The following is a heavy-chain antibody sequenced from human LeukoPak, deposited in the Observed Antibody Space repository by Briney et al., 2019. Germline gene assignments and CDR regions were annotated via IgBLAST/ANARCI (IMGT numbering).Heavy chain of an antibody. D-gene: IGHD3-10*01. J-gene: IGHJ6*02. CDR1: GYSFTSYW. CDR3: ARHGSGSRYYYYYGTDV. Sequence: GESLKISCKGSGYSFTSYWIGWVRQMPGKGLEWMGIIYPGDSDTRYSPSFQGQVTISADKSISTAYLQWSSLKASDTAMYYCARHGSGSRYYYYYGTDVWGQGTTVTVSS. V-gene: IGHV5-51*01. CDR2: IYPGDSDT.